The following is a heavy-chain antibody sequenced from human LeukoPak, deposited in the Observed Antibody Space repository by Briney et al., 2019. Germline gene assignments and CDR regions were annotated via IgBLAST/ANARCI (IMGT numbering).Heavy chain of an antibody. CDR2: IYPGDSDT. CDR1: GYSFTSYW. CDR3: ARQGYYGSGSYYNVGSLFDY. Sequence: KLGESLKISCKGSGYSFTSYWIGWVRQMPGKGLEWMGIIYPGDSDTRYSPSFQGQVTISADKSISTAYLQWSSLKASDTAMYYCARQGYYGSGSYYNVGSLFDYWGQGTLVTVSS. D-gene: IGHD3-10*01. V-gene: IGHV5-51*01. J-gene: IGHJ4*02.